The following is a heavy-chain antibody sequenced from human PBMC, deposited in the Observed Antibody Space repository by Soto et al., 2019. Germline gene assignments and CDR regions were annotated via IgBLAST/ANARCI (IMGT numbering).Heavy chain of an antibody. V-gene: IGHV4-4*07. Sequence: SETLSLTCTVSGASISGFYWSWIRKSAGKVLEWIGRIYATVTTDYNPSLKSRVMISVDTSKKQFSLKLRSVTAADTAVYYCVRDGTKTLRDWFDPWGKGISVNVSA. CDR1: GASISGFY. CDR3: VRDGTKTLRDWFDP. CDR2: IYATVTT. D-gene: IGHD1-1*01. J-gene: IGHJ5*02.